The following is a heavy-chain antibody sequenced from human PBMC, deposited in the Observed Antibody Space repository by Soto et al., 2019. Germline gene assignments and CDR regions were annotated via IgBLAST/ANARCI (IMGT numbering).Heavy chain of an antibody. D-gene: IGHD6-6*01. Sequence: GESLKISCKGSGYSFTSYWIGWVRQMPGKGLEWMGIIYPGDSDTRYSPSFQGQVTISADKSISTAYLQWSSLKASDTAMYYCARGSSSSSSGLRFDYWGQGTLVTVSS. V-gene: IGHV5-51*01. CDR2: IYPGDSDT. CDR3: ARGSSSSSSGLRFDY. J-gene: IGHJ4*02. CDR1: GYSFTSYW.